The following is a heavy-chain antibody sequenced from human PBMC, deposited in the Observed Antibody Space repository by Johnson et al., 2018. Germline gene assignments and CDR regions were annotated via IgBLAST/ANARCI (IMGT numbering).Heavy chain of an antibody. CDR2: ISSSSSTI. J-gene: IGHJ1*01. CDR3: AKDAVEMATTFQH. D-gene: IGHD5-24*01. CDR1: GFTFSSYS. V-gene: IGHV3-48*01. Sequence: VQLVQSGGGLVQXGGSLRLSCAASGFTFSSYSMNWVRQAPGKGLEWVSYISSSSSTIYYADSVKGRFTISRDNAKNSLYLQMNSLRAEDTALYYCAKDAVEMATTFQHWGQGTLVTVSS.